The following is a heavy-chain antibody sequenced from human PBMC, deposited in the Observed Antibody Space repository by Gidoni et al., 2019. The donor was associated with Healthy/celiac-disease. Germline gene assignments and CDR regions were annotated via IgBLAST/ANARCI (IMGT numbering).Heavy chain of an antibody. CDR1: VFPFYDAT. CDR2: SSVTGGTP. D-gene: IGHD2-15*01. CDR3: ARDDGGLDT. Sequence: EVQLVATGGCVVPPGGSLTLSCTIYVFPFYDATVHWFLPRPGKGPYRVALSSVTGGTPHYAESVEGRFTVSRDVSKKSLYLQMNKVRADDTALYFCARDDGGLDTWGQGTKVTVSS. V-gene: IGHV3-43*01. J-gene: IGHJ3*01.